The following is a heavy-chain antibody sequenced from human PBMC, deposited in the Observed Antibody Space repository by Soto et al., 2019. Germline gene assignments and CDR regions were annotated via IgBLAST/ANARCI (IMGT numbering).Heavy chain of an antibody. CDR3: AGGSGWISDT. Sequence: EVQLVESGGGLVQPGGSLRLSCAASGFTFSPYWMSWVRQAPGKGLEWVAIIKDDGSDELYLEAVRGRFTISRDNAKKSLYLAMDSLRDEDTAVYYCAGGSGWISDTWGQGTLVTVSS. CDR1: GFTFSPYW. CDR2: IKDDGSDE. D-gene: IGHD6-19*01. V-gene: IGHV3-7*05. J-gene: IGHJ5*02.